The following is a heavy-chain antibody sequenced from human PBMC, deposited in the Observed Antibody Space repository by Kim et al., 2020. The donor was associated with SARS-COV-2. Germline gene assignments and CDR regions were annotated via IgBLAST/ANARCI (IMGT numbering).Heavy chain of an antibody. J-gene: IGHJ4*02. D-gene: IGHD3-9*01. CDR2: IRSKAYGGTT. V-gene: IGHV3-49*03. CDR3: TRDHFDFSEFWAGYDILTGYPTFDY. Sequence: GGSLRLSCTASGFTFGDYAMSWFRQAPGKGLEWVGFIRSKAYGGTTEYAASVKGRFTISRDDSKSIAYLQMNSLKTEDTAVYYCTRDHFDFSEFWAGYDILTGYPTFDYWGQGTLVTVSS. CDR1: GFTFGDYA.